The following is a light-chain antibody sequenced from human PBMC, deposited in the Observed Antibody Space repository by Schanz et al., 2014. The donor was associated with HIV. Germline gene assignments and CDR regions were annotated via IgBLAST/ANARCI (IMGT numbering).Light chain of an antibody. Sequence: DIQMPQSPSTLSASVGDRVTIACRASQNIGNSLAWFQLKPGRAPKLLIYSASSLHTGVPSTFSGSGSGTEFALTISSLQPDDFATYYCQQYNSFSSTFGQGTKLEIK. CDR2: SAS. V-gene: IGKV1-5*03. CDR3: QQYNSFSST. CDR1: QNIGNS. J-gene: IGKJ2*01.